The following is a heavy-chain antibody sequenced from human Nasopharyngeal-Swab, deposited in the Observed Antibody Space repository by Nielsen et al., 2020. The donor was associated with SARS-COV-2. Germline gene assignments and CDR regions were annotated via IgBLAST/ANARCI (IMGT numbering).Heavy chain of an antibody. Sequence: RQDPGKGPEWIAEIKHSGSTNYNPSLKSRVTLSVDTSMNQVSLEVSSVTAADTAVYYCARGLSGIVPAPILGLGPYYYYYYMDVWGKGTTVTVSS. V-gene: IGHV4-34*01. D-gene: IGHD2-2*01. J-gene: IGHJ6*03. CDR3: ARGLSGIVPAPILGLGPYYYYYYMDV. CDR2: IKHSGST.